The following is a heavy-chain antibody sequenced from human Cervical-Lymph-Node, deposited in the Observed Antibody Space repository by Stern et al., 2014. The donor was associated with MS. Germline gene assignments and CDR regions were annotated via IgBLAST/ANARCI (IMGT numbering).Heavy chain of an antibody. D-gene: IGHD2/OR15-2a*01. CDR3: ARDKGMFFL. CDR2: IYSSGST. V-gene: IGHV4-59*01. CDR1: GGSNTNYY. Sequence: QLHLQESGPGLVEPSETLSRNCTLSGGSNTNYYWSWIRQPPGKGVEWIGYIYSSGSTNYNPSLKSRVTISVDTSKNQFSLKLSSVTAADTAVYYCARDKGMFFLWGQGTLVTVSS. J-gene: IGHJ4*01.